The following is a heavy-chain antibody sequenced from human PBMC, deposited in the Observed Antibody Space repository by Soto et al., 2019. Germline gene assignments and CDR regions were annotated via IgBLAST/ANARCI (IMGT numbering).Heavy chain of an antibody. D-gene: IGHD3-22*01. V-gene: IGHV4-31*03. CDR3: ARGLAYDSSGIFDY. CDR1: GGSISSGGYD. CDR2: IYYSGST. Sequence: QVQLQESGPGLVKPSQTLSLTCTVSGGSISSGGYDWSWIREHPGKGLEWIGYIYYSGSTYYNPSLKSRVTISVDTSKNQFSLKLSSVTAADTAVYYCARGLAYDSSGIFDYWGQGTLVTVSS. J-gene: IGHJ4*02.